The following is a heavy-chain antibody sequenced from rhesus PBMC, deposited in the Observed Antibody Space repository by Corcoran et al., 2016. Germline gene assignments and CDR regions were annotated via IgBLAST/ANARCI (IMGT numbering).Heavy chain of an antibody. CDR2: ISGSGGST. V-gene: IGHV4-173*01. Sequence: QVQLQESGPGVVKPSETLSLTCAVSGGSISSNYWNWIRQPPGKGLECIGRISGSGGSTDYNPSLKCRVTSAKETSKKQLSLKLSSVTAADTAVYYCAREYNWNYYFDYWGQGVLVTVSS. D-gene: IGHD1-26*01. CDR3: AREYNWNYYFDY. CDR1: GGSISSNY. J-gene: IGHJ4*01.